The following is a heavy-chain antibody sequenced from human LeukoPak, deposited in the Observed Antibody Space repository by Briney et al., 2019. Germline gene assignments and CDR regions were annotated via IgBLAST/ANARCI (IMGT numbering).Heavy chain of an antibody. Sequence: ASVKASCKASGYTFTSYGISWVRQAPGQGLEWMGWISAYNGNTNYAQKLQGRVTMTTDTSTSTAYMGLRSLRSDDTAVYYCARKVAGPHPIDYWGQGTLVTVSS. CDR2: ISAYNGNT. V-gene: IGHV1-18*01. CDR3: ARKVAGPHPIDY. D-gene: IGHD6-19*01. CDR1: GYTFTSYG. J-gene: IGHJ4*02.